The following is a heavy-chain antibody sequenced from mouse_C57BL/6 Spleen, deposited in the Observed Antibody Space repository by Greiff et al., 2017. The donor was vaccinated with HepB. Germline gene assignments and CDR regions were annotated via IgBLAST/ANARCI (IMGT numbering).Heavy chain of an antibody. CDR2: IRSKSSNYAT. CDR3: VRDYYGSSPPYYAMDY. Sequence: DVKLVESGGGLVQPKGSLKLSCAASGFTFNTYAMHWVRQAPGKGLEWVARIRSKSSNYATYYADSVKDRFTISRDDSQSMLYLQMNNLKTEDTAMYYCVRDYYGSSPPYYAMDYWGQGTSVTVSS. CDR1: GFTFNTYA. D-gene: IGHD1-1*01. V-gene: IGHV10-3*01. J-gene: IGHJ4*01.